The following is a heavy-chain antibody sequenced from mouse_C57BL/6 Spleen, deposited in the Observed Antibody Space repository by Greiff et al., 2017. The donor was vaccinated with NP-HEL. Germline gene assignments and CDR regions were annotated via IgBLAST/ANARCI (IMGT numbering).Heavy chain of an antibody. Sequence: QVQLQQPGAELVKPGASVKLSCKASGYTFTSYWMHWVKQRPGQGLEWIGMIHPNSGSTNYNEKFKSKATLTVDKSSSTAYMQLSSLTSEDSAVYYCARWGFYYDDDGGLMDYWGQGTSVTVSS. D-gene: IGHD2-4*01. J-gene: IGHJ4*01. V-gene: IGHV1-64*01. CDR1: GYTFTSYW. CDR3: ARWGFYYDDDGGLMDY. CDR2: IHPNSGST.